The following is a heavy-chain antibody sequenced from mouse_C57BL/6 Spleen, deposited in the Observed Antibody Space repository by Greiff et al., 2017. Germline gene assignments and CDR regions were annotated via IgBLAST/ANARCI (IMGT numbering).Heavy chain of an antibody. D-gene: IGHD4-1*01. CDR1: GYAFSSYW. J-gene: IGHJ1*03. CDR3: ARSWDVGYFDV. V-gene: IGHV1-80*01. Sequence: VQRVESGAELVKPGASVKISCKASGYAFSSYWMNWVKQRPGKGLEGIGQIYPGDGDTNYNGKFKGKATLTADKSSSTAYMQLSSLTSEDSAVYCCARSWDVGYFDVWGTGTTVTVSA. CDR2: IYPGDGDT.